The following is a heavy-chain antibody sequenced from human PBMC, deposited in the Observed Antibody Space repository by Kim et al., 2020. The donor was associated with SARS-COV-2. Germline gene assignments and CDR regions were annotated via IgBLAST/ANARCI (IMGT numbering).Heavy chain of an antibody. D-gene: IGHD3-22*01. J-gene: IGHJ4*02. CDR1: GFTVSSNY. Sequence: GGSLRLSCAASGFTVSSNYMSWVRQAPGKGLEWVSVIYSGGSTYYADSVKGRFTISRDNSKNTLYLQMNSLRAEDTAVYYCASGGGGYYDSSGYSDYWGQGTLVTVSS. V-gene: IGHV3-53*01. CDR3: ASGGGGYYDSSGYSDY. CDR2: IYSGGST.